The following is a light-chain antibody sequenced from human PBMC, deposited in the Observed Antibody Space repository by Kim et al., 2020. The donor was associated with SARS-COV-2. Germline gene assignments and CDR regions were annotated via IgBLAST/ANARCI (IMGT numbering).Light chain of an antibody. CDR2: VND. J-gene: IGLJ1*01. V-gene: IGLV1-51*01. Sequence: QSVLTQPPSVSAAPGQKVTISCSGSSSNIENNYVAWYQQLPGTAPKLLIFVNDERPSGIPDRFSGSKSGTSATLGITGLQTGDEADYYCGTWDSSLSVYVFGTGTKVTVL. CDR3: GTWDSSLSVYV. CDR1: SSNIENNY.